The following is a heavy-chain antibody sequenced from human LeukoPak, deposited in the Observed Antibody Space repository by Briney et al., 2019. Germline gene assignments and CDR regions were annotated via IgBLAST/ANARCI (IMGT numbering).Heavy chain of an antibody. CDR3: ARAIESYYYDSSGYYSGYYFDY. D-gene: IGHD3-22*01. J-gene: IGHJ4*02. Sequence: SETLSLTCAVSGYSISSGYYWGWIRQSPGKGLEWIGNIYHSGSIYYNPSLKSRVTISVDTSKNQFSLKLTSVTAADTAVYYCARAIESYYYDSSGYYSGYYFDYWGQGTLVTVSS. CDR1: GYSISSGYY. V-gene: IGHV4-38-2*01. CDR2: IYHSGSI.